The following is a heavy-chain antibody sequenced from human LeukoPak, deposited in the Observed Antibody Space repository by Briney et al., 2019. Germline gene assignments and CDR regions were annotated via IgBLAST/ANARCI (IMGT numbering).Heavy chain of an antibody. V-gene: IGHV4-34*01. CDR2: IDYGGST. D-gene: IGHD6-13*01. CDR3: ASGISSSQIDY. CDR1: GGSFSGFY. Sequence: SETLSLTCAVYGGSFSGFYWSWIRQPPGKGLEWIGEIDYGGSTNYNPSLKSRVTMSVDTSKNQFSLKLSSVTAADTAVYYCASGISSSQIDYWGQGTLVTVSS. J-gene: IGHJ4*02.